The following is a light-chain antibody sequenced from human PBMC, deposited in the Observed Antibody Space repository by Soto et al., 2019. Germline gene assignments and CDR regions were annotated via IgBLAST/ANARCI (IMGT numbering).Light chain of an antibody. V-gene: IGKV1-9*01. CDR1: QGISSF. Sequence: DIQLTQSPSFLSASVGDRVTITCRASQGISSFLVWYQQKPGRAPKLLIYAASTLQSGVPSRFSGSGSGTEFTLTIIRLQHEDFATYYCQHLKTYPLTFGGGTKVEIK. CDR2: AAS. CDR3: QHLKTYPLT. J-gene: IGKJ4*01.